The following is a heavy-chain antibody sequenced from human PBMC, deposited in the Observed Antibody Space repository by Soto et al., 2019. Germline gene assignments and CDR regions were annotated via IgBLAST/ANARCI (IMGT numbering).Heavy chain of an antibody. D-gene: IGHD5-12*01. V-gene: IGHV1-46*03. Sequence: QVQLVQSGAEVTKPGASVKVSCKASGYTFTSYYMHWVRQSPGQGLEWMGIIKPSGGSTSYAQKCEGRVTMTRDTSTSPVYMELSSLRSEDTAVYYCARVLISGYEGEDYWGQGTLVTVSS. CDR1: GYTFTSYY. CDR2: IKPSGGST. J-gene: IGHJ4*02. CDR3: ARVLISGYEGEDY.